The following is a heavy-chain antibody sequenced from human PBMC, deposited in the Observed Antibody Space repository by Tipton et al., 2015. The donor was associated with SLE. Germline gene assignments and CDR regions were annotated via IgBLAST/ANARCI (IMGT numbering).Heavy chain of an antibody. J-gene: IGHJ6*02. D-gene: IGHD6-6*01. V-gene: IGHV4-34*01. Sequence: TLSLTCTVYGESLSGHYWVWIRQPPGKGLEWIGDINHSGRIDYNPSLKSRVTLSLDTSKNQFSLKVTSVTAADTAVYYCARLGQLANVGGSTYYHPLDVWGQGTTVTVSS. CDR2: INHSGRI. CDR3: ARLGQLANVGGSTYYHPLDV. CDR1: GESLSGHY.